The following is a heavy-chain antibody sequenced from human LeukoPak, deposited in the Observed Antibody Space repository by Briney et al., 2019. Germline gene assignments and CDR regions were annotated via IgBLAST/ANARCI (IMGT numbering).Heavy chain of an antibody. CDR2: IVVGSGNT. Sequence: ASVNVSCKASGFTFTSSAVQWVRQARGQRLEWIGWIVVGSGNTNYAQKFQERVTITRDMSTSTAYMELSSLRSEDTAVYYCAADTYYYDSSGYYRGAFDIWGQGTMVTVSS. J-gene: IGHJ3*02. D-gene: IGHD3-22*01. V-gene: IGHV1-58*01. CDR3: AADTYYYDSSGYYRGAFDI. CDR1: GFTFTSSA.